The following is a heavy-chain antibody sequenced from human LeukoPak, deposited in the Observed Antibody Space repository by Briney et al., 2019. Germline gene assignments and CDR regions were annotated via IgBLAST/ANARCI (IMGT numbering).Heavy chain of an antibody. CDR3: ARDEGYHYYAMDV. J-gene: IGHJ6*02. CDR2: VNHSGTA. V-gene: IGHV4-34*01. CDR1: GGSFSGYY. Sequence: SETLSLTCAVHGGSFSGYYWSWIRQPPGQGLEWIGEVNHSGTARYNPSLESRVTISVDTSKNQFSLRLSSVTAADTAVYYCARDEGYHYYAMDVWGQGTTVTVSS.